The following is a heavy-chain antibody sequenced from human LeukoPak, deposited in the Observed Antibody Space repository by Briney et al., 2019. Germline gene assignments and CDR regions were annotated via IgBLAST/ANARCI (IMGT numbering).Heavy chain of an antibody. CDR1: GGSISTSNYY. CDR2: IFYSGST. J-gene: IGHJ4*02. D-gene: IGHD3-22*01. CDR3: ARGLGYDSSGYDY. Sequence: PSETLSLTCTVSGGSISTSNYYWGWIRQPPGKGLEWIGNIFYSGSTYYSPSLKSRVTISLDTSRNQFSLKLNSVTAADTAVYYCARGLGYDSSGYDYWGQGTLVTVSS. V-gene: IGHV4-39*07.